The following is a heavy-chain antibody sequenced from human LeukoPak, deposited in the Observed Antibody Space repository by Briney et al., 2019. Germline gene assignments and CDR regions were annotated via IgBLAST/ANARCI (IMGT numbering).Heavy chain of an antibody. Sequence: GGALNIPLNGYEYSFTNYWIGLVRQMPGKGLEWMGIILPGDSETRYRPPVQGQVTISANKPISPAYLQWSNRKTSRSVFFIVVRKGLSSRRLFFFDYWGQGSLVTVSS. D-gene: IGHD3/OR15-3a*01. J-gene: IGHJ4*02. V-gene: IGHV5-51*01. CDR2: ILPGDSET. CDR3: VRKGLSSRRLFFFDY. CDR1: EYSFTNYW.